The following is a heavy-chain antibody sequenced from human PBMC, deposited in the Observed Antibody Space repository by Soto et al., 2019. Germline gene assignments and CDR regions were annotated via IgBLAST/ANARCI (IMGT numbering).Heavy chain of an antibody. CDR1: GCTFSSYA. Sequence: QVQLVQSGAEVKKPGSSVKVSCKASGCTFSSYAISWVRQAHGQGLEWMGGIIPIFGTANYAQKFQGRVTITADEATSTAYMELSSLRSEDTAVYYCARDPGNYDESPAPPLGDVWGQGTTVTVSS. CDR2: IIPIFGTA. J-gene: IGHJ6*02. CDR3: ARDPGNYDESPAPPLGDV. D-gene: IGHD3-22*01. V-gene: IGHV1-69*01.